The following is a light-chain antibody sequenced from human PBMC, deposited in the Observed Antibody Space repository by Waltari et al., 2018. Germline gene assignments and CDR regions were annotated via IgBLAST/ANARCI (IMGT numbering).Light chain of an antibody. CDR3: ATWDDSLNAWV. Sequence: QSVLTQPPSTSGTPGQRVTISCSGSSSNIGPYSVYGYHQPPGTAPKPPIYRNNQRPSGVPGRFSGSKFGTSASLAISGLRSEDEADYYCATWDDSLNAWVFGGGTKLTVL. CDR2: RNN. CDR1: SSNIGPYS. J-gene: IGLJ3*02. V-gene: IGLV1-47*01.